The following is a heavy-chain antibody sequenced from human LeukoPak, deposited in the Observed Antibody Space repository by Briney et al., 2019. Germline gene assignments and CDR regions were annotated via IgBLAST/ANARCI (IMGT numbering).Heavy chain of an antibody. J-gene: IGHJ6*03. CDR2: IYTSGST. CDR1: GGSISSGSYY. CDR3: ARLRIAVAGIHNPSYYYYMDV. D-gene: IGHD6-19*01. Sequence: PSETLSLTCTVSGGSISSGSYYWSWIRQPAGKGLEWIGRIYTSGSTNYNPSLKSRVTISVDTSKNQFSLKLSSVTAADTAVYYCARLRIAVAGIHNPSYYYYMDVWGKGTTVTISS. V-gene: IGHV4-61*02.